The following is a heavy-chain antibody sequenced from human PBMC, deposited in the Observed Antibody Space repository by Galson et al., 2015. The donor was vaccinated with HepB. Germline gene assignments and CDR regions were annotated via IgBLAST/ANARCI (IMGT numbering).Heavy chain of an antibody. D-gene: IGHD2-15*01. CDR1: GFSFTRYA. Sequence: SLRLSCAASGFSFTRYAMGWVRQAPGKGLEWVSSITSSGGNSYYTDSVKGRFTVSRDNSKNTLLLQLNSLRAEDTAMYFCAKDGIMVANNPYHFHYWGQGTLVTVSS. CDR3: AKDGIMVANNPYHFHY. CDR2: ITSSGGNS. J-gene: IGHJ4*02. V-gene: IGHV3-23*01.